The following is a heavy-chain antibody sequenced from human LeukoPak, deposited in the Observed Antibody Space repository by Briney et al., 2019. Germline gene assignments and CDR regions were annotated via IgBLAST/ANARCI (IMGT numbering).Heavy chain of an antibody. J-gene: IGHJ5*02. D-gene: IGHD5-18*01. CDR1: GGSVGSGSYY. CDR2: ILYSDIT. V-gene: IGHV4-61*01. CDR3: AAMAVNWFDP. Sequence: PSETLFLTCTVSGGSVGSGSYYWSWIRQSPGTGLEWIGYILYSDITNYNPSLKSRVTMSVDTSKNQFSLRLTSVTAADTAVYYCAAMAVNWFDPWGQGTLVIVSS.